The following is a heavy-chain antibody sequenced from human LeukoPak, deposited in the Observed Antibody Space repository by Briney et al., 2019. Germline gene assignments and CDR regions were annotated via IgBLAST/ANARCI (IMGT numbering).Heavy chain of an antibody. Sequence: GGSLRLSCAASGFTFSSYAMSWVRQAPGKGLEWVSAISGSGGSTYYADSVKGRFTISRDNSKNTLYPQMNSLRAEDTAVYYCAKDRVGATSVPDYWGQGTLVTVSS. CDR2: ISGSGGST. V-gene: IGHV3-23*01. J-gene: IGHJ4*02. D-gene: IGHD1-26*01. CDR1: GFTFSSYA. CDR3: AKDRVGATSVPDY.